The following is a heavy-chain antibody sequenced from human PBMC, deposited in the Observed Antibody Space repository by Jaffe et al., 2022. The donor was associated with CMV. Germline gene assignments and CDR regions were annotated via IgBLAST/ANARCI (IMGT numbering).Heavy chain of an antibody. J-gene: IGHJ4*02. D-gene: IGHD4-4*01. V-gene: IGHV2-70*01. Sequence: QVTLRESGPALVKPTQTLTLTCTFSGFSLSTSGMCVSWIRQPPGKALEWLALIDWDDDKYYSTSLKTRLTISKDTSKNQVVLTMTNMDPVDTATYYCARVLLSTVTTLEFDYWGQGTLVTVSS. CDR1: GFSLSTSGMC. CDR3: ARVLLSTVTTLEFDY. CDR2: IDWDDDK.